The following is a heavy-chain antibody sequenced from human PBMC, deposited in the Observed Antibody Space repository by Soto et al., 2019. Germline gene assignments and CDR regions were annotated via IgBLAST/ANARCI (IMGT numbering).Heavy chain of an antibody. J-gene: IGHJ6*02. Sequence: QVQLVQSGAAVKKPGSSVKVSCKASGGTFSSYAISWVRQAPGQGLEWMGGIIPIFRPANYAQKFQGRATITADEATSTAYMDLSSLRSADTLVYYCVRAPCTVVAATSDYYCGMDVWGQGTTVTVSS. D-gene: IGHD2-15*01. CDR2: IIPIFRPA. CDR3: VRAPCTVVAATSDYYCGMDV. V-gene: IGHV1-69*01. CDR1: GGTFSSYA.